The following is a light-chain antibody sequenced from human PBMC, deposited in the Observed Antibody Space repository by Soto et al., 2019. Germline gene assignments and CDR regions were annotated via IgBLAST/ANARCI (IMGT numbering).Light chain of an antibody. V-gene: IGKV3D-7*01. Sequence: EIVMTQSPATLSLSPGERATLSWRAIQSVTSNYLSWYQQKPGQAPRLLIYGSSTRDTDIAARFSGSGSGTDFTLTISSLQPEDFAVYYFKQDYNXPLTFGQGTRLXI. CDR1: QSVTSNY. CDR3: KQDYNXPLT. CDR2: GSS. J-gene: IGKJ5*01.